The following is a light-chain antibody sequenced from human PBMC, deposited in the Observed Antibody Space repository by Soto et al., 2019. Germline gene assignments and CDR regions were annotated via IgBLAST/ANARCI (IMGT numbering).Light chain of an antibody. V-gene: IGKV4-1*01. J-gene: IGKJ2*03. CDR2: WAS. CDR1: QSLLYSSNNKNY. CDR3: QQYYYTPYS. Sequence: DIVMTQSPDSLPVSLGERATINCKSSQSLLYSSNNKNYLAWYQQKPGQPPKLLIFWASTRESGVPDRFSGSGSGTAFTLTISRLQAEDLAVYYCQQYYYTPYSFGQGTKLEIK.